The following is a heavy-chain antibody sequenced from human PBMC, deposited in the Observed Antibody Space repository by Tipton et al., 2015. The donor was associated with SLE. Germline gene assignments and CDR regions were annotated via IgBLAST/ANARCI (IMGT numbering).Heavy chain of an antibody. D-gene: IGHD1-26*01. V-gene: IGHV3-9*01. Sequence: RSLRLSCAASGFIFDDFAMWWVRQVPGKGLEWVSSITWNNDIIRYADSVKGRFIISRDNAKNSLYLQMNSLRTEDTALYYCAKATSGSTGHLDSWGQGTLVTVSS. CDR3: AKATSGSTGHLDS. J-gene: IGHJ4*02. CDR2: ITWNNDII. CDR1: GFIFDDFA.